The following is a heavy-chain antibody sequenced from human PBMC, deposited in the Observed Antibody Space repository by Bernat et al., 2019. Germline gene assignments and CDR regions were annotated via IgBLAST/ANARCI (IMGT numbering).Heavy chain of an antibody. CDR2: ISSSSSYT. J-gene: IGHJ5*02. D-gene: IGHD1-26*01. Sequence: QVQLVESGGGLVKPGGSLRLSCAASGFTFSDYYMSWFRQAPGKGPAWVSYISSSSSYTNYAGSVKSRFTISRDNAKNSLYLKMNSLRAEYTAVYYCAREIGEWELLGNWFDPWGQGTLVTVSS. V-gene: IGHV3-11*05. CDR3: AREIGEWELLGNWFDP. CDR1: GFTFSDYY.